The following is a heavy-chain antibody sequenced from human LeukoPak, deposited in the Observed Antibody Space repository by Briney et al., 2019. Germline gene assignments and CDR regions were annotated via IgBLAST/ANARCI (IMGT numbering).Heavy chain of an antibody. V-gene: IGHV1-46*01. CDR3: ARDNSVGDSAWWFDP. D-gene: IGHD5-12*01. J-gene: IGHJ5*02. Sequence: ASVKVSCKASGYTFTSYYMHWVRQAPGQGLEWMGLINPTGGSTGYAQKFQGRVTMTRDMSTSTDYMELSSLRSEDTAIYYCARDNSVGDSAWWFDPWGQGTLVTVSS. CDR2: INPTGGST. CDR1: GYTFTSYY.